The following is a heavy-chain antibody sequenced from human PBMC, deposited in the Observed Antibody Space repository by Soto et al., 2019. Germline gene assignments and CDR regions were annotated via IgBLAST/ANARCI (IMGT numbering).Heavy chain of an antibody. CDR3: ARGPTITIFGVVLPGQDFDS. CDR1: GYTFTSYG. V-gene: IGHV1-18*01. Sequence: QVQLVQSGAEVKKPGASVKVSCKASGYTFTSYGISWVPQAPGQGLEWMGWISAYNGNTNYAQKLKGRRTMTTDTSTSTAYMELRSLRSDDTAVYYCARGPTITIFGVVLPGQDFDSWGQGTMVTVSS. D-gene: IGHD3-3*01. CDR2: ISAYNGNT. J-gene: IGHJ4*02.